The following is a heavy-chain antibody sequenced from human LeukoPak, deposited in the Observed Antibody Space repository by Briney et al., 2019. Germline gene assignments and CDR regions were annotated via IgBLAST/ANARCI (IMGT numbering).Heavy chain of an antibody. CDR1: GFTFSSYG. D-gene: IGHD1-26*01. J-gene: IGHJ3*02. Sequence: PGRSLRLSCAASGFTFSSYGMHWVRQAPGKGLEWVSEIYSDGSTYYAASVKGRFSISRDNSKNTVYLQMNSLRAEDTAVYYCARELREHGVFDIWGQGTMVTVSS. CDR2: IYSDGST. V-gene: IGHV3-53*01. CDR3: ARELREHGVFDI.